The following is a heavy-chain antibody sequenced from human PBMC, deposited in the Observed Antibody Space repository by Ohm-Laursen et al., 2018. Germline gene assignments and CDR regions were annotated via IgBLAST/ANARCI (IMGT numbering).Heavy chain of an antibody. J-gene: IGHJ4*02. CDR1: GFIFGSYW. V-gene: IGHV3-74*01. CDR2: INSDGSST. D-gene: IGHD3-22*01. Sequence: SLRLSCSASGFIFGSYWMNWVRQAPGKGLVWVSRINSDGSSTNYADSVKGRFTISRDNAKNSLYLQMNSLRAEDTAVYYCARELNYYDMDYWGQGTLVTVSS. CDR3: ARELNYYDMDY.